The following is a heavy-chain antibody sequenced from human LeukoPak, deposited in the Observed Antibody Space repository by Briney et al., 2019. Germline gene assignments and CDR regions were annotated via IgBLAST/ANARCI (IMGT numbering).Heavy chain of an antibody. Sequence: PGGSLRLSCAASGFTFSSYEMNWVRQAPGKGLEWVSYISSSGSTIYYADSVKGRFTISRDNAKNSLYLQMSSLRAEDTAVYYCAREGEYYYGGWFDPWGQGTLVTVSS. CDR3: AREGEYYYGGWFDP. D-gene: IGHD3-10*01. CDR1: GFTFSSYE. V-gene: IGHV3-48*03. J-gene: IGHJ5*02. CDR2: ISSSGSTI.